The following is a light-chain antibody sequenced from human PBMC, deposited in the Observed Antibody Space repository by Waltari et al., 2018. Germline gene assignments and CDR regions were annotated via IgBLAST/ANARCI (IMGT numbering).Light chain of an antibody. J-gene: IGKJ1*01. CDR1: QSVSRA. CDR2: CAS. CDR3: QHYLRLPST. Sequence: EIVLTQSPGTLSLSPGERATLSCRASQSVSRALAWYQQKPGQAPRLLIYCASNRATGIPYRFSGSGSGTDFSLTISSLEPEDFAVYYCQHYLRLPSTFGQWTKVEIK. V-gene: IGKV3-20*01.